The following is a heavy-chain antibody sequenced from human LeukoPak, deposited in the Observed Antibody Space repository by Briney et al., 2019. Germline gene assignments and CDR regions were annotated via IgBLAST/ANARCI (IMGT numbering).Heavy chain of an antibody. J-gene: IGHJ5*02. CDR3: ARDLAPGSYYDFWSGDLNWFDP. D-gene: IGHD3-3*01. CDR1: GYSISSGYY. CDR2: IYHSGST. Sequence: PSETLSLTCTVSGYSISSGYYWSWIRQPPGKGLEWIGSIYHSGSTYYNPSLKSRVTISVDTSKNQFSLKLSSVTAADTAVYYCARDLAPGSYYDFWSGDLNWFDPWGQGTLVTVSS. V-gene: IGHV4-38-2*02.